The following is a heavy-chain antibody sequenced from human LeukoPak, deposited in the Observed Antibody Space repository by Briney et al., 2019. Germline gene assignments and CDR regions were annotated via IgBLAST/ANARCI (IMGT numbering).Heavy chain of an antibody. J-gene: IGHJ3*02. CDR2: ISYDGSNK. Sequence: GGSLRLSCAASGFTFSGYVMHWVRQAPGKGLEWVAVISYDGSNKYYADSVKGRFTISRDNSKNTLYLQMNSLRAEDTAVYYCAAGLVVIDAFDIWGQGTMVTVSS. CDR3: AAGLVVIDAFDI. D-gene: IGHD3-22*01. V-gene: IGHV3-30-3*01. CDR1: GFTFSGYV.